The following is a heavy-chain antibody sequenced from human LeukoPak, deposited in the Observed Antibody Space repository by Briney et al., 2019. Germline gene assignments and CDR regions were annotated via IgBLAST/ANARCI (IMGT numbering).Heavy chain of an antibody. CDR3: AREIYSSSWYWFDP. J-gene: IGHJ5*02. CDR1: GGSISSGDYY. CDR2: IYYSGST. V-gene: IGHV4-30-4*08. D-gene: IGHD6-13*01. Sequence: SQTLSLTXTVSGGSISSGDYYWSWIRQPPGKGLEWIGYIYYSGSTYYNPSLKSRVTISVDTSKNQFSLKLSSVTAADTAVYYCAREIYSSSWYWFDPWGQGTLVTVSS.